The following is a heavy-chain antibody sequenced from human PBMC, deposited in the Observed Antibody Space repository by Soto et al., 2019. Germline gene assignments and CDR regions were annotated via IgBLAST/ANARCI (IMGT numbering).Heavy chain of an antibody. D-gene: IGHD3-10*01. CDR3: ARDDEYSGNGTDV. Sequence: QVQLVESGGGVVQPGRSLRLSCAASGFTFSNYGMHWVRQAPGKGLEWVAVILNDGSNRYHADSVKDRFTISRDNSKNTLYLQMNSLRAEDTAVHYCARDDEYSGNGTDVWGQGTTVTVS. V-gene: IGHV3-33*01. J-gene: IGHJ6*02. CDR1: GFTFSNYG. CDR2: ILNDGSNR.